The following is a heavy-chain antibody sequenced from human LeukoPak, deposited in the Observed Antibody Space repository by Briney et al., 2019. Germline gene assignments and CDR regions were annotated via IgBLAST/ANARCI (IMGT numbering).Heavy chain of an antibody. V-gene: IGHV3-21*01. CDR1: GFTFSSYS. CDR3: ACVVRGVLDY. D-gene: IGHD3-10*01. J-gene: IGHJ4*02. CDR2: ISSSSSYI. Sequence: PGGSLRLSCAASGFTFSSYSMNWVRQAPGKGLEWVSSISSSSSYIYYADSVKGRFTISRDNSKTTLYLQMNSLRAEDTAVYYCACVVRGVLDYWGQGTLVTVSS.